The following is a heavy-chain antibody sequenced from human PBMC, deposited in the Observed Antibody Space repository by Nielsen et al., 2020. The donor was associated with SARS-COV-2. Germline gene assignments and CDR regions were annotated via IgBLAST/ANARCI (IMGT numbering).Heavy chain of an antibody. CDR2: ISYDGSNK. J-gene: IGHJ6*03. CDR3: AKVGVVVPAVGDYYYYYMDV. Sequence: GESLKIFCAASGFTFSSYGMHWVRQAPGKGLEWVAVISYDGSNKYYADSVKGRFTISRDNSKNTLYLQMNSLRAEDTAVYYCAKVGVVVPAVGDYYYYYMDVWGKGTTVTVSS. V-gene: IGHV3-30*18. CDR1: GFTFSSYG. D-gene: IGHD2-2*01.